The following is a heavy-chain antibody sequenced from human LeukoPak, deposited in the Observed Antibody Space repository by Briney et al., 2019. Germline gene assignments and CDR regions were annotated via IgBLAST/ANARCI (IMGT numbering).Heavy chain of an antibody. Sequence: GGSLRLSCATSGFTFRIFGMTWVRQAPGKGLEWVSSIGGGDTYYADSVKGRFTISRDDSENTIFLQMNSLRAEDTAVYYCAKDLFVDTAMTDAFDIWGQGTMVTVSS. V-gene: IGHV3-23*01. D-gene: IGHD5-18*01. CDR1: GFTFRIFG. CDR3: AKDLFVDTAMTDAFDI. CDR2: IGGGDT. J-gene: IGHJ3*02.